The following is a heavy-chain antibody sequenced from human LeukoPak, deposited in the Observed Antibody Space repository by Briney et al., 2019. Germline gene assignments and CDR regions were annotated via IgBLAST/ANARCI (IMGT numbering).Heavy chain of an antibody. CDR3: AKDSGSYYPTYYFDY. CDR1: GFTFSSYG. CDR2: IWYDGSNK. Sequence: PGRSLRLSCAASGFTFSSYGMHWVRQAPGKGLEWVAVIWYDGSNKYYADSVKGRFTISRDNSKNTLYLQMNSLRGEDTAVYYCAKDSGSYYPTYYFDYWGQGTLVTVSS. V-gene: IGHV3-33*06. D-gene: IGHD1-26*01. J-gene: IGHJ4*02.